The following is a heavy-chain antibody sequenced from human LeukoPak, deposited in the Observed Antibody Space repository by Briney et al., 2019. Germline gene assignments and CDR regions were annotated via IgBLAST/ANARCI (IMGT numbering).Heavy chain of an antibody. CDR1: GGTFSSYA. CDR2: IIPILGIA. J-gene: IGHJ4*02. CDR3: ARAGRYYYDSSGYSYDRPLDY. D-gene: IGHD3-22*01. V-gene: IGHV1-69*04. Sequence: SVKVSCKASGGTFSSYAISWVRQAPGQGLEWMGRIIPILGIANYAQKFQGRVTITADKSTSTAYMELSSLRSEDTAVYYCARAGRYYYDSSGYSYDRPLDYWGQGTLVTVSS.